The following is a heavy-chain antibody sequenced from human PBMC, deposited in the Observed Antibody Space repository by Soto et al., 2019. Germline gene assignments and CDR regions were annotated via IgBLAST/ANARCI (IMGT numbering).Heavy chain of an antibody. CDR2: IHSDGSTT. CDR1: GFTFNYYW. J-gene: IGHJ3*01. V-gene: IGHV3-74*01. Sequence: EVQLVEPEGGLVQRGGSLRLSCAASGFTFNYYWMHWVRQAPGQGLVWVSHIHSDGSTTTYADSVKGRFTISRDNAKNTLYLQMNSLRAEDTAVYYCVRGDKGGFGLWGQGTTVTVSS. CDR3: VRGDKGGFGL. D-gene: IGHD2-21*02.